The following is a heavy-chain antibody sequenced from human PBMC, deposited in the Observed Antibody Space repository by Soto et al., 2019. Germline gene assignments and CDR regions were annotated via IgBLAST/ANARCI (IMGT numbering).Heavy chain of an antibody. V-gene: IGHV3-23*01. CDR2: IGDSGGST. Sequence: GGSLRLSCAASGFSLNSYAMSWVRPAPGRGLEWVSAIGDSGGSTYYAESVKSRFTISRDNSKNMLYLQMNSLRAEDTAVYYCAEHRNAGYDAFDIWGQGTMVTVSS. D-gene: IGHD1-1*01. CDR1: GFSLNSYA. J-gene: IGHJ3*02. CDR3: AEHRNAGYDAFDI.